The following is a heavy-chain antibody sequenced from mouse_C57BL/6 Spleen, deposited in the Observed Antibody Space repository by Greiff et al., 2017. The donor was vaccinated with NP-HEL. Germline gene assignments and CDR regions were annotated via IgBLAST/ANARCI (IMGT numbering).Heavy chain of an antibody. D-gene: IGHD4-1*01. CDR2: IDPSDSYT. J-gene: IGHJ2*01. V-gene: IGHV1-50*01. CDR3: ARRRLTGAFDY. CDR1: GYTFTSYW. Sequence: QVQLQQPGAELVKPGASVKLSCKASGYTFTSYWMQWVKQRPGQGLEWIGEIDPSDSYTNYNQKFKGKATLTVDTSSSTAYMQLSSLTSEDSAVYYCARRRLTGAFDYWGQGTTLTVSS.